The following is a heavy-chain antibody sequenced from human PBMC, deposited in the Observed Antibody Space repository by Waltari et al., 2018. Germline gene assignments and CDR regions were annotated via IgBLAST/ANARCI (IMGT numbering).Heavy chain of an antibody. D-gene: IGHD3-9*01. J-gene: IGHJ4*02. CDR2: INVDGGYI. CDR1: GHSSVAYR. Sequence: EVHLVESGGGLVQPGGSLRLSCAAHGHSSVAYRVPWVRQVPGRGLEWVSRINVDGGYISYADSVRGRFTISRDNAESTVYLHLNNLRVDDTAVYFCARKGGTGYPYGPFYYDHWGQGTLVNVSS. CDR3: ARKGGTGYPYGPFYYDH. V-gene: IGHV3-74*01.